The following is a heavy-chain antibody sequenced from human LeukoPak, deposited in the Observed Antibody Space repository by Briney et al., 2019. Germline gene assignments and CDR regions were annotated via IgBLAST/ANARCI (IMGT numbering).Heavy chain of an antibody. Sequence: ASVKVSCKASGGTFISYAISWVRQAPGQGLEWMGWISAYNGNTNYAQKLQGRVTMTTDTSTSTAYMELRSLRSDDTAVYYCARGDRITSQVDYWGQGTLVTVSS. J-gene: IGHJ4*02. V-gene: IGHV1-18*01. CDR1: GGTFISYA. D-gene: IGHD1-14*01. CDR3: ARGDRITSQVDY. CDR2: ISAYNGNT.